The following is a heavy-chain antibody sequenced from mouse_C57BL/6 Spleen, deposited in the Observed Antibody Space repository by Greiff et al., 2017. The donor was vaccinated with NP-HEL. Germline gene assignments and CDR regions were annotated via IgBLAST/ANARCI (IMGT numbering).Heavy chain of an antibody. D-gene: IGHD1-1*01. CDR3: ARASNDYYGSSYEAMDY. V-gene: IGHV2-2*01. CDR2: IWSGGST. J-gene: IGHJ4*01. Sequence: VNLVESGPGLVQPSQSLSITCTVSGFSLTSYGVHWVRQSPGKGLEWLGVIWSGGSTDYNAAFISRLSISKDNSKSQVFFKMNSLQADDTAIYYCARASNDYYGSSYEAMDYWGQGTSVTVSS. CDR1: GFSLTSYG.